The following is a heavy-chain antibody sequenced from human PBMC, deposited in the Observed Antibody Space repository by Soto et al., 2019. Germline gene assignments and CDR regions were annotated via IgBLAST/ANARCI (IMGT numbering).Heavy chain of an antibody. V-gene: IGHV3-74*01. CDR3: AREPPYPSYCSSTSCYGDYFDY. J-gene: IGHJ4*02. CDR1: GFTFSSYW. Sequence: GGSLRLSCAASGFTFSSYWMHWVRQAPGKGLVWVSRINSDGSSTSYADSVKGRFTISRDNSKNTLYLQMNSLRAEDTAVYYCAREPPYPSYCSSTSCYGDYFDYWGQGTLVTVSS. D-gene: IGHD2-2*01. CDR2: INSDGSST.